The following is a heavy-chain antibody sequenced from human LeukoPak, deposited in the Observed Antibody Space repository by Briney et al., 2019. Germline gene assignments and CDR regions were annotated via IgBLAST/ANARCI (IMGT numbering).Heavy chain of an antibody. CDR3: ARNYHNWKEEVSAFDI. Sequence: SVKVSCKASGDTFSSYAISWVRQAPGQGLEWMGGIIPIFGTANYAQKFQGRATITADESTSTAYMELSSLRSEDTAVYYCARNYHNWKEEVSAFDIWGQGTMVTVSS. CDR2: IIPIFGTA. V-gene: IGHV1-69*13. CDR1: GDTFSSYA. D-gene: IGHD1-1*01. J-gene: IGHJ3*02.